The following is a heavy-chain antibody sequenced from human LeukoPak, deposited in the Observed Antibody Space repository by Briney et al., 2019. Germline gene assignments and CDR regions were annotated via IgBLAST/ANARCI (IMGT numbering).Heavy chain of an antibody. CDR1: GFTFSSYA. CDR2: ISSNGGST. D-gene: IGHD5-18*01. J-gene: IGHJ4*02. Sequence: GGSLRLSCSASGFTFSSYAMHWVRQAPGKGLEYVSAISSNGGSTYYADSVKGRFTISRDNSKNTLYLQMNSLRAEDTAVYYCARRRGGYSYGKLDYWGQGTLVTVSS. CDR3: ARRRGGYSYGKLDY. V-gene: IGHV3-64*04.